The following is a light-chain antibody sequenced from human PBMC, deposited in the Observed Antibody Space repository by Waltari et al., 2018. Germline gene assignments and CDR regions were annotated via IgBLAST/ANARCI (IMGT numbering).Light chain of an antibody. Sequence: QSALTQPPSASGSPGQSVTISCAGTSSDVGGYTYVSRYQHHPGKAPKLIIYEVTKRPSGVPERFSGAKSGNTASLTVSGLKAEDESDYYCSSYGGSNNFYVFGTGTKVSVL. CDR3: SSYGGSNNFYV. CDR1: SSDVGGYTY. CDR2: EVT. J-gene: IGLJ1*01. V-gene: IGLV2-8*01.